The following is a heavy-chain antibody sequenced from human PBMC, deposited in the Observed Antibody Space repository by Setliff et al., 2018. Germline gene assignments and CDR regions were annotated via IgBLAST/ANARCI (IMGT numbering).Heavy chain of an antibody. J-gene: IGHJ4*02. V-gene: IGHV3-15*01. D-gene: IGHD6-13*01. CDR2: IKSKTDGGTT. CDR3: ARNHPTAGHDY. Sequence: GGSLRLSCAASGFTFNNAWMSWVRQAPGKGLEWVGRIKSKTDGGTTDYAAPVKGRFTISRDDSKNTPYLQMNSLKTEDTAVYYCARNHPTAGHDYWGQGTLVTVSS. CDR1: GFTFNNAW.